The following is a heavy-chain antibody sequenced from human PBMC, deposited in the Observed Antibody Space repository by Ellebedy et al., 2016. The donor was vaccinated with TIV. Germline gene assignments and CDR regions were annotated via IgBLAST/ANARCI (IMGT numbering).Heavy chain of an antibody. CDR1: GGSISSGSYS. Sequence: SETLSLTCAVSGGSISSGSYSWSWIRQPPGKGLEWIGYIYHSGSTYYNPSLKRRVTISVDTSKNQFSLKLRSVTAADTAVYYCARHYYDSSGYYKDYYYYGMDVWGQGTTVTVSS. D-gene: IGHD3-22*01. CDR3: ARHYYDSSGYYKDYYYYGMDV. CDR2: IYHSGST. V-gene: IGHV4-30-2*01. J-gene: IGHJ6*02.